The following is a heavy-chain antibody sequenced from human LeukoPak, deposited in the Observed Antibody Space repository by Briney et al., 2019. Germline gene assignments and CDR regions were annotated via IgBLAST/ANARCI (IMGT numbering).Heavy chain of an antibody. CDR1: GFTFSNYW. D-gene: IGHD1-1*01. V-gene: IGHV3-74*01. CDR3: ARDGFNDRSGDNDGFDM. J-gene: IGHJ3*02. Sequence: PGGSLRLSCAASGFTFSNYWMHWVRQAPGKGLVWVSRINSDGSITNYADSVRGRFTISRDTSKDTLYLQMNSLRADDTAVYYCARDGFNDRSGDNDGFDMWGQGTMVTVSS. CDR2: INSDGSIT.